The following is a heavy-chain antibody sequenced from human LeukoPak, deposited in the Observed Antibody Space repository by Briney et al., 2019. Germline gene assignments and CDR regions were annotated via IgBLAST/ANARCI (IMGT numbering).Heavy chain of an antibody. CDR3: ATTPYHSSNGYPDY. J-gene: IGHJ4*02. D-gene: IGHD3-22*01. Sequence: GESLKTSCKNSGLTFSSYWTGWARQMPGKGLEWMGIIYPDASDIRYSPSFQGQVTISADKSINTAYLQWSSLKASDTAIYYCATTPYHSSNGYPDYWGQGTPVTVSS. CDR1: GLTFSSYW. CDR2: IYPDASDI. V-gene: IGHV5-51*01.